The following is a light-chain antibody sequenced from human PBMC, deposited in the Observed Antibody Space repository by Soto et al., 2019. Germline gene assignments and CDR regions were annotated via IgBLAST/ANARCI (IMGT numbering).Light chain of an antibody. V-gene: IGKV3-11*01. CDR3: QQRSNWPPFT. Sequence: EIVLTQSPATLSLSPGERATLSCRASQSVNSHLAWYQQKPGQAPRLLIYDTSNRATGIPARFSGSGSGTDFTLTISSLEPEDFAVYYCQQRSNWPPFTFGPGTKVDI. CDR1: QSVNSH. CDR2: DTS. J-gene: IGKJ3*01.